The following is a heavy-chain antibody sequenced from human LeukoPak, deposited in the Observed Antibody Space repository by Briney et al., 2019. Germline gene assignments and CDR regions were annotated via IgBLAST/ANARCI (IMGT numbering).Heavy chain of an antibody. J-gene: IGHJ6*03. CDR3: ARDIWNYYYMDV. Sequence: SVKVSCKASGGTFSSYVISWVRQAPGQGLEWMGGIIPIFGTANYAQKFQGRVTITADKSTSTAYMELSSLRSEDTAVYYCARDIWNYYYMDVWGKGTTVTISS. CDR1: GGTFSSYV. V-gene: IGHV1-69*06. CDR2: IIPIFGTA. D-gene: IGHD1-1*01.